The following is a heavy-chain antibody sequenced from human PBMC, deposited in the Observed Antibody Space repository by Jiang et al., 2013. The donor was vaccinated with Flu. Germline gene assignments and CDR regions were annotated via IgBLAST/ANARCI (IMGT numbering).Heavy chain of an antibody. V-gene: IGHV1-46*01. CDR1: TFTSYY. CDR2: INPTGGTT. Sequence: TFTSYYMHWVRQAPGQGLEWMGIINPTGGTTSYAQKFQGRVTMTRDTSTSTVYMELRSLRSEDTAVYYCARDEYSYTYRWLDPWGQGTLVTVSS. D-gene: IGHD5-18*01. J-gene: IGHJ5*02. CDR3: ARDEYSYTYRWLDP.